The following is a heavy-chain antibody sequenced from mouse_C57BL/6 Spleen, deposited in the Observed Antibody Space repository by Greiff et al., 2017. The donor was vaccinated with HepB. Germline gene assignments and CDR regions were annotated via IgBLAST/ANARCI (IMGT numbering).Heavy chain of an antibody. CDR1: GYSFTDYN. CDR2: INPNYGTT. CDR3: ATGTTVVEGPPGFAY. V-gene: IGHV1-39*01. Sequence: EVQLVESGPELVKPGASVKISCKASGYSFTDYNMNWVKQSNGKSLEWIGVINPNYGTTSYNQKFKGKATLTVDQSSSTAYMQLNSLTSEDSAVYYCATGTTVVEGPPGFAYWGQGTLVTVSA. J-gene: IGHJ3*01. D-gene: IGHD1-1*01.